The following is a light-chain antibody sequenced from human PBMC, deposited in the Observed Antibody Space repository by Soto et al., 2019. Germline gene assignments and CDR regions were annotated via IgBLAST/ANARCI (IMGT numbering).Light chain of an antibody. CDR2: LEGSGNY. CDR1: SGHSSYS. V-gene: IGLV4-60*02. Sequence: QLVLTQSSSASASLRSSVKLTCTLSSGHSSYSIAWHQQQPGKAPRYLMKLEGSGNYNKGSGVPDRFSGSSSGADRYLTISNLQFEDEADYYCETWDSNSRVFGGGTKLTVL. J-gene: IGLJ3*02. CDR3: ETWDSNSRV.